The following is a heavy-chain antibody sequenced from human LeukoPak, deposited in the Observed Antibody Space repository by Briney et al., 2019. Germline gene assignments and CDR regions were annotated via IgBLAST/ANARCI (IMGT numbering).Heavy chain of an antibody. D-gene: IGHD1-26*01. CDR2: IFSGST. V-gene: IGHV4-39*01. CDR3: ARQGERPGISAY. J-gene: IGHJ4*02. Sequence: SETLSLTCTVSGGSISSSSYYWGWVRQPPGKGLEWIGSIFSGSTYYNPSLKSRVTISLNTSKNQFSLSLSSVTAADSAVYYCARQGERPGISAYWGQGTLVTVSS. CDR1: GGSISSSSYY.